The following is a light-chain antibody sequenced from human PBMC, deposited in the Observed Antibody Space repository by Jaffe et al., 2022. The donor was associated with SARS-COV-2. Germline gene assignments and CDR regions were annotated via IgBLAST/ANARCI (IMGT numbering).Light chain of an antibody. CDR2: ENN. Sequence: QSVLTQPPSVSAAPGQTVTISCSGSSFNIGNNFVSWYQQLPGTAPKLLMYENNKRPSGIPDRFSGSKSGTSATLGITGLQTGDEADYYCGTWDSSLSAGVFGGGTKLTVL. CDR3: GTWDSSLSAGV. CDR1: SFNIGNNF. J-gene: IGLJ3*02. V-gene: IGLV1-51*02.